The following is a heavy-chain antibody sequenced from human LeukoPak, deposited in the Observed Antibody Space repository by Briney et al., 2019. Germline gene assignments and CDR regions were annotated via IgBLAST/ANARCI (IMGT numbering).Heavy chain of an antibody. J-gene: IGHJ4*02. D-gene: IGHD3-10*01. V-gene: IGHV3-33*01. CDR2: IWYDGSNK. CDR1: GFTFSSYG. Sequence: GGSLRLSCAASGFTFSSYGMDWVRQAPGKGLEWVAVIWYDGSNKYYADSVKGRFTISRDNSKNTLYLQMNSLRAEDTAVYYCARDQYGSGSYFNPPDYWGQGTLVTVSS. CDR3: ARDQYGSGSYFNPPDY.